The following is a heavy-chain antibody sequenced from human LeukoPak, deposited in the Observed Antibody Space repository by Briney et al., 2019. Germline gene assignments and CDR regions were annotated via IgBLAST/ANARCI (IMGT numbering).Heavy chain of an antibody. CDR1: GFTFSNYT. Sequence: PGGSLRLSCVASGFTFSNYTMTWVRQAPGKGLEWVSTISGRDSSTNYADSVKGRFTISRDTSKNTLYLQMNSLRAEDTAVYYCARDPPDYWGQGTLVTVSS. CDR2: ISGRDSST. CDR3: ARDPPDY. J-gene: IGHJ4*02. V-gene: IGHV3-23*01.